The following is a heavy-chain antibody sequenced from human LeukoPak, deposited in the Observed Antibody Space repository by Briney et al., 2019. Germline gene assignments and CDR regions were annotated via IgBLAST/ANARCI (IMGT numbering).Heavy chain of an antibody. CDR3: ARGGRSDYVWGSYRYAGSTWFDP. D-gene: IGHD3-16*02. V-gene: IGHV4-34*01. Sequence: PSETLSLTCAVYGGSFSGYYWSWIRQPPGKGLEWIGEINYSGSTNYNPSLKSRVTISVDTSKNQFSLKLSSVTAADTAVYYCARGGRSDYVWGSYRYAGSTWFDPWGQGTLVTVSS. CDR2: INYSGST. CDR1: GGSFSGYY. J-gene: IGHJ5*02.